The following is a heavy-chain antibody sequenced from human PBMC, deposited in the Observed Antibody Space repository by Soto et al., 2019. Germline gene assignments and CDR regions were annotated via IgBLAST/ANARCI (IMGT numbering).Heavy chain of an antibody. CDR1: GFTFSSYG. Sequence: GGSLRLSCAASGFTFSSYGMHWVRQAPGKGLEWVAVIWYDGSNKYYADSVKGRFTISRDNSKNTLYLQMNSLRAEDTAVYYCATDWELLPFDYWGQGTLVTVSS. V-gene: IGHV3-33*01. D-gene: IGHD1-26*01. CDR3: ATDWELLPFDY. J-gene: IGHJ4*02. CDR2: IWYDGSNK.